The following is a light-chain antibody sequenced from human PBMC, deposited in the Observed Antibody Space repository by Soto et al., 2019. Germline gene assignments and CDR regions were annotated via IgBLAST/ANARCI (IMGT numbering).Light chain of an antibody. Sequence: EVVMTQSPATLSVSPGEGVTLSCRANQGIGDTLAWYQHKPGQTPRLLIYDTSTRATAVPDRFSGIGYGTDFTLTISGLEPEDFAVYHCQQYGTSPFTFGQGTRLEI. CDR1: QGIGDT. CDR3: QQYGTSPFT. V-gene: IGKV3-20*01. J-gene: IGKJ5*01. CDR2: DTS.